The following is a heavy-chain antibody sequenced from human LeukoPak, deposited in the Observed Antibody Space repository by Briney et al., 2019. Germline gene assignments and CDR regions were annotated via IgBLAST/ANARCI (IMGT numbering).Heavy chain of an antibody. D-gene: IGHD3-10*02. Sequence: PGGSLRLSCAASGLTFSGYAVHWVRQAPGKGLEWVSYISSSGSTIYYADSVKGRFTISRDNAKNSLYLQMNSLRAEDTAVYYCAELGITMIGGVWGKGTTVTISS. CDR2: ISSSGSTI. J-gene: IGHJ6*04. CDR1: GLTFSGYA. V-gene: IGHV3-48*03. CDR3: AELGITMIGGV.